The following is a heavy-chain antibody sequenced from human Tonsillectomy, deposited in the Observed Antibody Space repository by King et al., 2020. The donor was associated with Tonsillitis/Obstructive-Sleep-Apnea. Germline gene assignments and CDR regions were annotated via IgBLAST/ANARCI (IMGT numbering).Heavy chain of an antibody. J-gene: IGHJ6*03. CDR3: ARGYCTGGVCYNYYYYYMDV. D-gene: IGHD2-8*02. CDR1: GFTFSSYA. CDR2: ISYDGSNK. V-gene: IGHV3-30*01. Sequence: VQLVESGGGVVQPGRSLRLSCAASGFTFSSYAMHWVRQAPGKGLEWVAVISYDGSNKYYADSVKGRFTISRANSKNTLYLQMNSLRAEDTAVYYCARGYCTGGVCYNYYYYYMDVWGKGTTVTVSS.